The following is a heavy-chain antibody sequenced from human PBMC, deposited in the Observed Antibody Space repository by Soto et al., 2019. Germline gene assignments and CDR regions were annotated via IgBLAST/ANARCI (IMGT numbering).Heavy chain of an antibody. D-gene: IGHD7-27*01. CDR1: GFTFSSYG. CDR2: IWYDGSNK. CDR3: ARGLGRWYFDL. V-gene: IGHV3-33*01. Sequence: VQLVESGGGVVQPGRSLRLSCAASGFTFSSYGMHWVRQAPGKGLEWVAVIWYDGSNKYYADSVKGRFTISRDNSKNTLYLQMNSLRAEDTAVYYCARGLGRWYFDLWGRGTLVTVSS. J-gene: IGHJ2*01.